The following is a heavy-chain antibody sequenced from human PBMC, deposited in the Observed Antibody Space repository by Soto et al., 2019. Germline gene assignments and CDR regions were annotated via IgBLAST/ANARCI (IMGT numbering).Heavy chain of an antibody. V-gene: IGHV4-34*01. J-gene: IGHJ4*02. Sequence: SETLSLTCAVYGGYFSGYYWSWIRQPPGKGLEWIGEINHSGSTNYNPSLKSRVTISVDTSKNQFSLKLSSVTAADTAVYYCARMSGAYDWNYSAGYYYLDYWGQGTLVTVSS. CDR3: ARMSGAYDWNYSAGYYYLDY. D-gene: IGHD1-7*01. CDR1: GGYFSGYY. CDR2: INHSGST.